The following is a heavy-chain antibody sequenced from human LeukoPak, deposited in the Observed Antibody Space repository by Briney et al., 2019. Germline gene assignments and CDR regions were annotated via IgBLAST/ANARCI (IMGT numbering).Heavy chain of an antibody. Sequence: SETLSLTCAVYGGSFSGYYWSWIRQPPGKGLEWIGEINHSGSTNYNPSLKSRVTISVDTSKNQFSLKLSSVTAADTAVYYCARGTEAPPFYSSSWYCVYYYYGMDVWGQGTTVTVSS. V-gene: IGHV4-34*01. CDR2: INHSGST. CDR1: GGSFSGYY. J-gene: IGHJ6*02. D-gene: IGHD6-13*01. CDR3: ARGTEAPPFYSSSWYCVYYYYGMDV.